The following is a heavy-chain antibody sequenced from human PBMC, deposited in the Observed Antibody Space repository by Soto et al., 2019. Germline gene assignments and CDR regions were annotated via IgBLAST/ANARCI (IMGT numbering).Heavy chain of an antibody. CDR3: ARASVAAPLEIDY. V-gene: IGHV4-59*01. CDR1: GGSISSYY. J-gene: IGHJ4*02. CDR2: IYYSGST. D-gene: IGHD2-15*01. Sequence: SETLSLTCTVSGGSISSYYWSWIRQPPGKGLEWIGYIYYSGSTNYNPSLKSRVTISVDTSKNQFSLKLSSVTAADTAVYYCARASVAAPLEIDYRAQRTLVTVSS.